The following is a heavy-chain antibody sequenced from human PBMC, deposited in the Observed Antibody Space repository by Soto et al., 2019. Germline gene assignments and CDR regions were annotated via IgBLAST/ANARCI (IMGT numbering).Heavy chain of an antibody. CDR3: ARDRFGAGHYYYGMDV. V-gene: IGHV4-31*03. CDR2: IYYSGST. CDR1: GGSISSGGYY. J-gene: IGHJ6*02. D-gene: IGHD3-10*01. Sequence: QVQLQESGPGLVKPSQTLSLTCTVSGGSISSGGYYWSWIRQHPGKGLEWIGYIYYSGSTYYNPSLKRRVTISVDTSKNQFSLKLSSVTAADTAVYYCARDRFGAGHYYYGMDVWGQGTTVTVSS.